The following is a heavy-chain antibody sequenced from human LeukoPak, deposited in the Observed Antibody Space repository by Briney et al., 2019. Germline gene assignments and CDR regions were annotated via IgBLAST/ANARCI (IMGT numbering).Heavy chain of an antibody. CDR2: MNPIRVNT. CDR1: GYTFTSSD. V-gene: IGHV1-8*01. J-gene: IGHJ5*02. CDR3: ARRPPFDP. Sequence: ASVKVSCKASGYTFTSSDINWGRQATGQGLEWMGGMNPIRVNTGYAQKCQGRVTITRNTTINTPYKELSGLRSQDTAVYYCARRPPFDPWGQGTLVTVSS.